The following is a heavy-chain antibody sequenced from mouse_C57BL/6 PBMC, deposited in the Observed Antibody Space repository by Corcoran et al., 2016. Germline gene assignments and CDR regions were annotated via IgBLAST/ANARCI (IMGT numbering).Heavy chain of an antibody. Sequence: EVQLQHSGPELVTPGASVKLSCKASGYTLPDYYMHWVKQCHGKSLEWLGDINPNNGGTSYNQKFKGKATLTVDKSSSTAYMELRSLTSEDSAVYYCSTFYYFGSSYAGNFDYWCQGTSVTVSS. D-gene: IGHD1-1*01. CDR3: STFYYFGSSYAGNFDY. J-gene: IGHJ4*01. CDR2: INPNNGGT. V-gene: IGHV1-26*01. CDR1: GYTLPDYY.